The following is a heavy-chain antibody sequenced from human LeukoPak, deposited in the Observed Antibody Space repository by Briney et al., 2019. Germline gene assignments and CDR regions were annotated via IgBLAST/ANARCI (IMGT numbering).Heavy chain of an antibody. D-gene: IGHD3-10*01. CDR3: ARGLYGSGRRSLMAL. Sequence: PGGSPRLSCVASGFPFHNYWMTWVRQAPGKGLEWVANIDQDEKEKYYVDSVKGRFTISRDNAEKSLYLEMNSLGVEDTARYYCARGLYGSGRRSLMALWGPGTLVTVSS. V-gene: IGHV3-7*01. J-gene: IGHJ4*02. CDR1: GFPFHNYW. CDR2: IDQDEKEK.